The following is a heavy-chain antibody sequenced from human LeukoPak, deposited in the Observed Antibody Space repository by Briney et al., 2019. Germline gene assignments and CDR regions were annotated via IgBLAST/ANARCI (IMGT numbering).Heavy chain of an antibody. CDR3: ARAVYYSNYLGY. CDR2: ISSNSSDI. Sequence: GGSLRLSCAASGFTFSDNSLNWVRQAPGKGLEWVSSISSNSSDIYYADSVKGRFTISRDNAKNTLYLQMNSLRAEDTAMYYCARAVYYSNYLGYWGQGTLVTVSS. J-gene: IGHJ4*01. CDR1: GFTFSDNS. D-gene: IGHD3-10*01. V-gene: IGHV3-21*01.